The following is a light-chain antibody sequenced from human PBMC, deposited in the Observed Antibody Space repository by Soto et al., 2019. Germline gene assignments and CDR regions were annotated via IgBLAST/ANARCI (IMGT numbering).Light chain of an antibody. CDR2: GAS. Sequence: EILMTQSPATLSVSPGERATRSCRASQRVSPNVAWYQQRPGQPPRLLIFGASTRATGIPGRFSGSGSGTEFTLTISSLESEDFAVYYCQQYYTWPSFGQGTRLEIK. CDR1: QRVSPN. J-gene: IGKJ5*01. CDR3: QQYYTWPS. V-gene: IGKV3-15*01.